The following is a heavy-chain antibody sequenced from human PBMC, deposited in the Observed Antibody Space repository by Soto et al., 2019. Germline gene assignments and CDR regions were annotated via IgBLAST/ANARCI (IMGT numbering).Heavy chain of an antibody. V-gene: IGHV1-69*13. CDR2: IVPVFRTA. J-gene: IGHJ4*02. D-gene: IGHD2-8*01. CDR3: ATGKNRINPLNGPRQAFDC. CDR1: GDTFSTYS. Sequence: SVKVSCKASGDTFSTYSISWVRQAPGQGLEWMGGIVPVFRTANYAQKFQGRVTISADESTSTAYMEVSSLRSEDTAMYYCATGKNRINPLNGPRQAFDCWGQGTLVTVSS.